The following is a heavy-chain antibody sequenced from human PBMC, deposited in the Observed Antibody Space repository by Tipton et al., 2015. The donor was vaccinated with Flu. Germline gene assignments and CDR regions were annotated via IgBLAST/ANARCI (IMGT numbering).Heavy chain of an antibody. CDR3: ARRRNAYNGYDLDVNYWYFDL. CDR1: GDPIRSSNYY. Sequence: GLVKPSETLSLTCGVSGDPIRSSNYYWGWIRQPPGKGLEWIGNTFHSGNTYLNPSLKSRVTISIDTSKNQFSLKLSSVTAADTAVYYCARRRNAYNGYDLDVNYWYFDLWGRGTLVTVSS. D-gene: IGHD5-12*01. CDR2: TFHSGNT. J-gene: IGHJ2*01. V-gene: IGHV4-39*07.